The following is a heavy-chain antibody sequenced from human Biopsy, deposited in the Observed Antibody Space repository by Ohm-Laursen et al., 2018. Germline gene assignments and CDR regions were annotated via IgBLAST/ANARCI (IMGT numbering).Heavy chain of an antibody. Sequence: SLRLTCAASGFIFDDYAMHWVRQAPGKGLEWVAHIDVSDYNTYYADSVRGRFTISRDNSKRMVHLEINSLTADDTAVYYCVKQWGGYNFDSWGQGTLVTVSS. D-gene: IGHD1-14*01. CDR2: IDVSDYNT. CDR3: VKQWGGYNFDS. J-gene: IGHJ5*01. CDR1: GFIFDDYA. V-gene: IGHV3-23*01.